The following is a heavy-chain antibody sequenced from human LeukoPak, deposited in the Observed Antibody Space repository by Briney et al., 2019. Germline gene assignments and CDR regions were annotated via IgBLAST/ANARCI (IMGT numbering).Heavy chain of an antibody. J-gene: IGHJ3*02. CDR2: MNPNSGNT. CDR3: ARQVGFGELAKAFDI. Sequence: ASVKVSCKASGYTFTSYDINWVRQATGQGLEWMGWMNPNSGNTVYAKKFRGRVTITRNTSISTAYMELSSLMSEDTAVYYCARQVGFGELAKAFDIWGQGTMVTVSS. D-gene: IGHD3-10*01. V-gene: IGHV1-8*02. CDR1: GYTFTSYD.